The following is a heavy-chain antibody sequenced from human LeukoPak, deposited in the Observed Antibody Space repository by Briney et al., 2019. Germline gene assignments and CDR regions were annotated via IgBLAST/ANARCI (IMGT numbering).Heavy chain of an antibody. Sequence: GASVKVSCKASGYTFTGYYMHWVRQAPGQGLEWMGWINPNSGGTNYAQKFQGRVTMTRDTSISTAYMELSRLRPDDTAVYYCASTLRNYYDSSGYFDYWGQGTLVTVSS. CDR2: INPNSGGT. CDR1: GYTFTGYY. V-gene: IGHV1-2*02. D-gene: IGHD3-22*01. CDR3: ASTLRNYYDSSGYFDY. J-gene: IGHJ4*02.